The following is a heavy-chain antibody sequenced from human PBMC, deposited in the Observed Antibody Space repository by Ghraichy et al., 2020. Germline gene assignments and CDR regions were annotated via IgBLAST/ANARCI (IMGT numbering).Heavy chain of an antibody. D-gene: IGHD3-10*01. CDR1: GGSISSYY. CDR2: IYYSGST. Sequence: SETLSLTCTVSGGSISSYYWSWIRQPPGKGLEWIGYIYYSGSTNYNPSLKSRVTISVDTSKNQFSLKLSSVTAADTAVYYCARDRGLRDAFDIWGQGTMVTVSS. J-gene: IGHJ3*02. CDR3: ARDRGLRDAFDI. V-gene: IGHV4-59*01.